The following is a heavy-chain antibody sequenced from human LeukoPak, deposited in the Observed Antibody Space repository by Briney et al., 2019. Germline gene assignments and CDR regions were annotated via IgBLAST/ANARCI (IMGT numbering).Heavy chain of an antibody. CDR3: AKESRYYYGSGGFSSQFDY. CDR2: ISGSGAST. J-gene: IGHJ4*02. D-gene: IGHD3-10*01. Sequence: PGGSLRLSCVASGFTFSGHAMSWVRQAPGKGLEWVSSISGSGASTYYADSVKGRFTSSRENSKNTLYLQVNNLRAEDTAVYYCAKESRYYYGSGGFSSQFDYWGQGNLVTVSS. CDR1: GFTFSGHA. V-gene: IGHV3-23*01.